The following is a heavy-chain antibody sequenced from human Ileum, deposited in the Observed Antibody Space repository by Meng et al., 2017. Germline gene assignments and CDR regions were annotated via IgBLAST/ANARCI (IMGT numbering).Heavy chain of an antibody. CDR3: AGKGKNSNRIYYFDY. CDR1: GYTVTNSW. J-gene: IGHJ4*02. V-gene: IGHV5-51*01. Sequence: GEGPKISGKGSGYTVTNSWIGWVRQMPGKGRGWMGSIWPDDSDVRYSPAIQGQVTISADKSVSTAYLQWSSLKASDTAIYFCAGKGKNSNRIYYFDYWGQGTLVTVSS. D-gene: IGHD2-15*01. CDR2: IWPDDSDV.